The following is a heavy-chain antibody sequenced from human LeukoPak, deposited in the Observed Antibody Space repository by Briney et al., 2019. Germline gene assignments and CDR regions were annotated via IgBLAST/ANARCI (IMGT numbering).Heavy chain of an antibody. D-gene: IGHD2-2*01. CDR2: IYPGDSDT. CDR3: AVRGSRYCSSASCYSSY. CDR1: GYSFTSYW. V-gene: IGHV5-51*01. Sequence: GESLKISCKGSGYSFTSYWIGWVRQLPGKGLEWMGIIYPGDSDTTYSPSFQGQVTISADKSTSTAYLQWSSLKASDTAMYYCAVRGSRYCSSASCYSSYWGQGTLVTVSS. J-gene: IGHJ4*02.